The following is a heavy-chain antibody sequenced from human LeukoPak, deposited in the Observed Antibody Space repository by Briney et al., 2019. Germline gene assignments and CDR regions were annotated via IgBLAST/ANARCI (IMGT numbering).Heavy chain of an antibody. Sequence: GGSLRLSCAASGITVSSHYMTWVRQAPGKGLEWVSVIDSGGSTNSADSVKGRFSVSRDNSKNTLYLQMNSLRVEDTAVYYCARTYGDYDYYYGMDVWGQGTTVTVSS. CDR1: GITVSSHY. CDR3: ARTYGDYDYYYGMDV. CDR2: IDSGGST. V-gene: IGHV3-66*01. D-gene: IGHD4-17*01. J-gene: IGHJ6*01.